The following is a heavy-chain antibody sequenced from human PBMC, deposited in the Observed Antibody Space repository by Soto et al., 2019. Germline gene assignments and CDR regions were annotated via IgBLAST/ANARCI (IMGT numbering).Heavy chain of an antibody. CDR2: ISYDGSNK. CDR3: ARGYDFWSGYNRYYFDY. J-gene: IGHJ4*02. D-gene: IGHD3-3*01. V-gene: IGHV3-30-3*01. Sequence: QSXGSLELSCAASGFTFRSYAMHWVRQAPGKGLEWVAVISYDGSNKYYADSVKGRFTISRDNSKSTLYLQMNSLRAEDTAVYYCARGYDFWSGYNRYYFDYWGQGTLVTVSS. CDR1: GFTFRSYA.